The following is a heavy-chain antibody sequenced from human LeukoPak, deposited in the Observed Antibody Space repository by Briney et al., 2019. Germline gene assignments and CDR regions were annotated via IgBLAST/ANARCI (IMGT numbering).Heavy chain of an antibody. CDR1: GYTFDTYW. CDR3: ARQAVVITKDHAFDI. CDR2: IYPGDSDT. Sequence: GESLKISCKGSGYTFDTYWIGWVRQMPGKGLEWMGIIYPGDSDTRYSPSFQGQVTISADKSISTAYLQWSSLKASDTAMYYCARQAVVITKDHAFDIWGQGTMVTVSS. V-gene: IGHV5-51*01. J-gene: IGHJ3*02. D-gene: IGHD3-22*01.